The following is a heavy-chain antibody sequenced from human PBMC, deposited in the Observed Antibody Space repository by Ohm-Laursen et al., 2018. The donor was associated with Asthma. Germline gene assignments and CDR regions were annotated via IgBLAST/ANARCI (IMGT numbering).Heavy chain of an antibody. CDR2: INTGTGDT. D-gene: IGHD4-17*01. Sequence: ASVKVSCKASGYTFTSYTMQWVRQAPGQRLEWMGWINTGTGDTYYSQKFQGRVTITTDTSATTAFLELGSLRYEDTAVYYCASSKGYGDYQSLDYWGQGTLVTVSS. J-gene: IGHJ4*02. CDR3: ASSKGYGDYQSLDY. V-gene: IGHV1-3*04. CDR1: GYTFTSYT.